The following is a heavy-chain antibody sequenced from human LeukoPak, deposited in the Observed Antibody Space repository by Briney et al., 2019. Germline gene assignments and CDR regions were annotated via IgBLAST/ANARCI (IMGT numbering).Heavy chain of an antibody. CDR1: GFSFSSYA. Sequence: GGSLRLSCAASGFSFSSYAMSWVRQAPGRGLEWVSAISGSGVSTYYADSVKGRFTISRDNSKNTLYLQMNSLRSEDTAVYYCAGAIRGIAVAGTRGGLRYYFDYWGQGTLVTVSS. J-gene: IGHJ4*02. CDR3: AGAIRGIAVAGTRGGLRYYFDY. CDR2: ISGSGVST. V-gene: IGHV3-23*01. D-gene: IGHD6-19*01.